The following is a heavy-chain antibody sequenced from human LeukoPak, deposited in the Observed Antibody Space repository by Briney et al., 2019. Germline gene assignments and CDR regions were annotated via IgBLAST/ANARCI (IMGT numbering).Heavy chain of an antibody. CDR3: ARAGSTWLAFDV. J-gene: IGHJ3*01. CDR1: GFAFSSYW. CDR2: INSDGSST. Sequence: GGSLRLSCAASGFAFSSYWMHWVRQAPGKGLEWVSRINSDGSSTRYADFVKGRFTISRDNSENTLHLQLNSLRAEDTAVYYCARAGSTWLAFDVWGQGTMVTVSP. V-gene: IGHV3-74*01. D-gene: IGHD5-18*01.